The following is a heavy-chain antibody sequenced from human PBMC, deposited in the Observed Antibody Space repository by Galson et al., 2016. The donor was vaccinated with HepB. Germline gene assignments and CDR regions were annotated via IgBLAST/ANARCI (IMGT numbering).Heavy chain of an antibody. Sequence: LRLSCAASGFTFYDYAMHWVRQAPGKGLEWVSGISWNSGSIGYADSVKGRFTISRDNAKNSLYLQMNSLRAEDTALYYCAREADTWGQGTLVTVSS. CDR2: ISWNSGSI. D-gene: IGHD6-25*01. CDR3: AREADT. CDR1: GFTFYDYA. V-gene: IGHV3-9*01. J-gene: IGHJ4*02.